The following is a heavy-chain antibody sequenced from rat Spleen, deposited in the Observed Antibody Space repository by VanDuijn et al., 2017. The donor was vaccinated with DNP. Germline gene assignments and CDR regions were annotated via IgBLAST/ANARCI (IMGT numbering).Heavy chain of an antibody. CDR1: GFTFNNFW. J-gene: IGHJ4*01. V-gene: IGHV5-31*01. CDR2: ITGGSGIT. Sequence: EVQLVESGGDLVQPGKSLKLSCVASGFTFNNFWMTWIRQVPGKGLEWIASITGGSGITSYPDSVKGRFTISRDDAKNTLSLQMNSLRSEDTATYYCERVGDLHDGGDGDVLDAWGQGTSVTVSS. CDR3: ERVGDLHDGGDGDVLDA. D-gene: IGHD1-12*02.